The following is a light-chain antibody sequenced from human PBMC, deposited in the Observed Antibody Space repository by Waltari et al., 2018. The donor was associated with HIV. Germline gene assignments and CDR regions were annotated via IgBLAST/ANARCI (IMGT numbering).Light chain of an antibody. CDR2: GVD. Sequence: SSELTQDPAVSVALGQTVRITYQGAGLRDSFASWYQQKPGQAPILLIYGVDKRPSGIPDLFSGSSSGKTPSLTIFGKQAEEETDYYCNCRDSSGMHHVLFGGVTKLTV. CDR1: GLRDSF. V-gene: IGLV3-19*01. CDR3: NCRDSSGMHHVL. J-gene: IGLJ2*01.